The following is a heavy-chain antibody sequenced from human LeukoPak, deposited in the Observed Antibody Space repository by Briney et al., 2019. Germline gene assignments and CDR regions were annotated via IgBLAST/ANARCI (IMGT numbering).Heavy chain of an antibody. CDR1: GFTFSSYA. D-gene: IGHD3-3*01. Sequence: GGSLRLSCAASGFTFSSYAMSWVRQAPGKGLEWVSAISGSGGSTYYADSVKGQFTISRDNSKNTLYLQMNSLRAEDTAVYYCATTPLPSNYDFWSGYFGWFDPWGQGTLVTVSS. CDR2: ISGSGGST. CDR3: ATTPLPSNYDFWSGYFGWFDP. J-gene: IGHJ5*02. V-gene: IGHV3-23*01.